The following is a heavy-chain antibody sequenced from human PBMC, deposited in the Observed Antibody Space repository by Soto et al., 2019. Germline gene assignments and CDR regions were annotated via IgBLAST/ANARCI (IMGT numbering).Heavy chain of an antibody. CDR2: VTTAGVPT. Sequence: EVQLLESGGGLVRPGGSLRLSCAASGFTFSNSDMSWVRQAPGKGLEWVTSVTTAGVPTDYADSVKGRFTVSRDNSKNTLFLHVNSLRAEDTAIYYCAKGGGGDHGYWGQGTLVAVSS. V-gene: IGHV3-23*01. CDR1: GFTFSNSD. J-gene: IGHJ4*02. D-gene: IGHD2-21*02. CDR3: AKGGGGDHGY.